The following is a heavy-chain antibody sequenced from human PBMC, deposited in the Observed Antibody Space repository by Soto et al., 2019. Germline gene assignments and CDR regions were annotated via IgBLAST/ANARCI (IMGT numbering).Heavy chain of an antibody. CDR3: AREGLYGSIQDNTFDI. CDR1: GYTFDRHD. J-gene: IGHJ3*02. V-gene: IGHV1-8*01. D-gene: IGHD6-19*01. Sequence: QVQLVQSGAEVKRSEASVRISCKASGYTFDRHDINWVRQATGQGPEWIGWMNPNSGNTGYAQKFQGRVTMTRDSSITTAYMDLSSLTSEDTAIYYCAREGLYGSIQDNTFDIWGQGTMVSVSS. CDR2: MNPNSGNT.